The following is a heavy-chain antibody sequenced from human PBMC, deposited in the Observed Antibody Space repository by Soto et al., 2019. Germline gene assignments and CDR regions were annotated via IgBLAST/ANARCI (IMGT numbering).Heavy chain of an antibody. Sequence: PSETLSLTCTVSGGSISNYYWSWFRQPPGRGLEWIGHIFYSGSTNYNPALKSRVTISVDTSKSQFSLKLSSVTAADTAVYYCAKDSGYNYGYFRWFDPWGQGTLVT. CDR2: IFYSGST. CDR1: GGSISNYY. J-gene: IGHJ5*02. V-gene: IGHV4-59*01. CDR3: AKDSGYNYGYFRWFDP. D-gene: IGHD5-18*01.